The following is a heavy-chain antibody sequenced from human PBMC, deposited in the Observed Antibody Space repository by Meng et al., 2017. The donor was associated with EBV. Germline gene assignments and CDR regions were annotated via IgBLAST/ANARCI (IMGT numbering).Heavy chain of an antibody. CDR1: GGTFSSYA. D-gene: IGHD3-10*01. CDR3: ARGYYGSGSYYEVDY. Sequence: QVRVLKFGAEVKKPGSSGKVLCKASGGTFSSYAISWVRQAPGQGLEWMGGIIPIFGTANYAQKFQGRVTITADESTSTAYMELSSLRSEDTAVYYCARGYYGSGSYYEVDYWGQGTLVTVSS. CDR2: IIPIFGTA. V-gene: IGHV1-69*01. J-gene: IGHJ4*02.